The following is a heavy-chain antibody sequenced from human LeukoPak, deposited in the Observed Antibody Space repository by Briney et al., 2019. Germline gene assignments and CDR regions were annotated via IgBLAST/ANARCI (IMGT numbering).Heavy chain of an antibody. CDR1: GGSISSYY. CDR3: AREAMYSYGNNFDY. D-gene: IGHD5-18*01. Sequence: SETLSLTCTVSGGSISSYYWSWIRQPPGKGLEWIGYIYYSGSTNYNPSLKSRVTISVDTSKNQFSLKLSSVTAADTAVYHCAREAMYSYGNNFDYWGQGTLVTVSS. V-gene: IGHV4-59*01. J-gene: IGHJ4*02. CDR2: IYYSGST.